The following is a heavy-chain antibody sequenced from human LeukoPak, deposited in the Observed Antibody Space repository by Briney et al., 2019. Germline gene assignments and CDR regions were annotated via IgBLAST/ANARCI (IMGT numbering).Heavy chain of an antibody. J-gene: IGHJ3*02. CDR1: GFTFSSYG. V-gene: IGHV3-30*18. D-gene: IGHD2-15*01. Sequence: PGGSLRLSCAASGFTFSSYGMHWVRQAPGKGLEWVAVISYDGCNKYYADSVKGRFTISRDNSKNTLYLQMNSLRAEDTAVYYCANLVHCSGGSCYPTFDAFDIWGQGTMVTVSS. CDR2: ISYDGCNK. CDR3: ANLVHCSGGSCYPTFDAFDI.